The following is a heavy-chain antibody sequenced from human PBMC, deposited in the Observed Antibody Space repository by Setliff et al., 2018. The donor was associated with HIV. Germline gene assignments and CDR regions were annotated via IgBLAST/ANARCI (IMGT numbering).Heavy chain of an antibody. CDR3: ASSITVAAGRSHYYYAMDV. J-gene: IGHJ6*02. V-gene: IGHV5-51*06. D-gene: IGHD1-20*01. CDR2: IYPADSEV. CDR1: GYKFSDYW. Sequence: GESLKISCRGSGYKFSDYWIGWVRQMPGKGLEWMGIIYPADSEVRYNPAFQGQVTISAGKSISIAYMQWSSLKASDTAMYYCASSITVAAGRSHYYYAMDVWGQGTTVTVSS.